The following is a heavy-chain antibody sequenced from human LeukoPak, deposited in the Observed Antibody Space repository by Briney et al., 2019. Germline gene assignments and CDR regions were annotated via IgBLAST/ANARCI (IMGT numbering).Heavy chain of an antibody. J-gene: IGHJ4*02. Sequence: KTGGSLRLSRAASGFTFSSYSMNWVRQAPGKGLEWASSISSSSSYIYYADSVKGRFTISRDNAKNSLYLQMNSLRAEDTAVYYCARDGDYYDSSGYFFDYWGQGTLVTVSS. CDR2: ISSSSSYI. V-gene: IGHV3-21*01. CDR3: ARDGDYYDSSGYFFDY. CDR1: GFTFSSYS. D-gene: IGHD3-22*01.